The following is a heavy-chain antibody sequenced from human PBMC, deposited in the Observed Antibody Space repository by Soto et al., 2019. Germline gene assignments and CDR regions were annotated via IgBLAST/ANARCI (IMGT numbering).Heavy chain of an antibody. CDR3: AKSKGIAARRGNWFDP. V-gene: IGHV3-23*01. Sequence: CAASGFTFSSYAMSWVRQAPGKGLEWVSAISGSGGSTYYADSVKGRFTISRDNSKNTLYLQMNSLRAEDTAVYYCAKSKGIAARRGNWFDPWGQGTLVTVSS. CDR2: ISGSGGST. CDR1: GFTFSSYA. D-gene: IGHD6-6*01. J-gene: IGHJ5*02.